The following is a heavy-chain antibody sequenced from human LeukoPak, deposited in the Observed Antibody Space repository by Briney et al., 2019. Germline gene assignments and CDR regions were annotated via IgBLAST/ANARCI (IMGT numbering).Heavy chain of an antibody. CDR1: GGIFSSYA. CDR2: ISAYNGNT. V-gene: IGHV1-18*01. D-gene: IGHD3-22*01. Sequence: ASVKVSCKASGGIFSSYAISWVRQAPGQGLELMGWISAYNGNTKYAQELQGRVSMTTDTSTSTAYMELRSLRSDDTAVYYCARDRPDYYDSSAYLRGLYSAFGCWGQGTLVTVSS. J-gene: IGHJ4*02. CDR3: ARDRPDYYDSSAYLRGLYSAFGC.